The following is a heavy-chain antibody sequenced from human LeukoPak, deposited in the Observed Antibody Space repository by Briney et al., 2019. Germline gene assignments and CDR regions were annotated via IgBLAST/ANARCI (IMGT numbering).Heavy chain of an antibody. V-gene: IGHV4-59*01. J-gene: IGHJ4*02. CDR1: GGSISSYY. D-gene: IGHD5-12*01. CDR3: ARGSPYGGYDY. Sequence: SVTLSLTCTVSGGSISSYYWSWIRQPPGKGLEWIGYIYYSGSTNYNPSLKSRVTISVDTSKNQFSLKLSSVTAADTAVYYCARGSPYGGYDYWGQGTLVTVSS. CDR2: IYYSGST.